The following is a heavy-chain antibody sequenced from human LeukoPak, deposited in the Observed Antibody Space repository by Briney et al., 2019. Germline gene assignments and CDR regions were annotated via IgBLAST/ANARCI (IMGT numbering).Heavy chain of an antibody. CDR1: GDSLSTYS. CDR3: ARDSPNSSSWTGDAFDI. V-gene: IGHV4-59*12. J-gene: IGHJ3*02. CDR2: IYYSGSI. Sequence: SETLSLTCTASGDSLSTYSWSWIRQPPGKGLEWSGYIYYSGSINYNPSLKSRVTISVDTSKNQFSLKLSSVTAADTAVYYCARDSPNSSSWTGDAFDIWGQGTMVTVSS. D-gene: IGHD6-13*01.